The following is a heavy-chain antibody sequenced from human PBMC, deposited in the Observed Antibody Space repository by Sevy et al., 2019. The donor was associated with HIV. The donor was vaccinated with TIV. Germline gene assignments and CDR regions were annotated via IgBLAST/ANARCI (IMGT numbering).Heavy chain of an antibody. CDR2: IKSNADGGTT. Sequence: GGSLRLSCAASGFTFSNAWMSWVRLAPGKGLEWVGRIKSNADGGTTDYAAPVKGRFTISRDDSKDTLYLQMNSLKTGDTAVYYCAAPGPPPYGSSTSWLDYWGQGTLVTVSS. CDR3: AAPGPPPYGSSTSWLDY. V-gene: IGHV3-15*01. CDR1: GFTFSNAW. J-gene: IGHJ4*02. D-gene: IGHD2-2*01.